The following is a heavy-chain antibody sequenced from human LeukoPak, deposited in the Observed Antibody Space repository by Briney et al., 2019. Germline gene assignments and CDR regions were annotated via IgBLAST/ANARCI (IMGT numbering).Heavy chain of an antibody. CDR2: INTNTGNP. D-gene: IGHD1-26*01. J-gene: IGHJ4*02. V-gene: IGHV7-4-1*02. CDR3: ARTHGTMGATSDY. CDR1: GYTFTSYG. Sequence: ASVKVSCKASGYTFTSYGMNWVRQAPGQGPEWMGWINTNTGNPTYVQGFTGRIVFSLDTSVSTAYLQISSLKAEDTAVYYCARTHGTMGATSDYWGQGTLVTVSS.